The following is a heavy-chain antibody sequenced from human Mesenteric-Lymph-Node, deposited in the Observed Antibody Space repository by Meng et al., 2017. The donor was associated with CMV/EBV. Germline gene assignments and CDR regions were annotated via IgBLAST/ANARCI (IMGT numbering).Heavy chain of an antibody. V-gene: IGHV4-59*01. CDR1: GGSISRYY. CDR3: AREKTSGNDAFDI. J-gene: IGHJ3*02. Sequence: SETLSLTCTVSGGSISRYYWNWIRQPPGKGLEWIGYIYYSGNTNYNPSLKSRVTISVDTSKNQFSLKLSSVTAADTAVYYCAREKTSGNDAFDIWGQGTMVTVSS. D-gene: IGHD1-26*01. CDR2: IYYSGNT.